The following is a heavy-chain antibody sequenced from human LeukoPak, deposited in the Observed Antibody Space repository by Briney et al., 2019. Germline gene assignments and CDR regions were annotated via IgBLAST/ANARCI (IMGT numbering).Heavy chain of an antibody. V-gene: IGHV3-23*01. J-gene: IGHJ4*02. CDR3: AKDRWYCSSTSCYTTD. D-gene: IGHD2-2*02. CDR2: ISGSGGST. CDR1: GFTVSSNE. Sequence: GGSLRLSCAASGFTVSSNEMSWVRQAPGKGLEWVSAISGSGGSTYYADSVKGRFTISRDNSKNTLYLQMNSLRAEDTAVYYCAKDRWYCSSTSCYTTDWGQGTLVTVSS.